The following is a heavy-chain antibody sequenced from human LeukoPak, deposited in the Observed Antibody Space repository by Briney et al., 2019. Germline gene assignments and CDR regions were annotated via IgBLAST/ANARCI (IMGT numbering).Heavy chain of an antibody. CDR3: AGNMVVAATLVYYFDY. CDR1: GGTFSSYA. Sequence: SVKVSCKASGGTFSSYAISWVRQAPGQGLEWMGGIIPIFGTANYAQEFQGRVTITADESTSTAYMELSSLRSEDTAVYYCAGNMVVAATLVYYFDYWGQGTLVTVSS. V-gene: IGHV1-69*13. CDR2: IIPIFGTA. D-gene: IGHD2-15*01. J-gene: IGHJ4*02.